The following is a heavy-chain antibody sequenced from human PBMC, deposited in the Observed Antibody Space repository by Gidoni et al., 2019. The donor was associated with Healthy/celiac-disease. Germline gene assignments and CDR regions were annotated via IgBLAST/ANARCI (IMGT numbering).Heavy chain of an antibody. Sequence: QVQLVQSGAEVKNPGSSVTVSCKASGGTFSSYTISWVRQAPGQGLEWMGRIIPILGIANYAQKFQGRVTITADKSTSTAYMELSSLRSEDTAVYYCARDPPMTTVVTRAFDIWGQGTMVTVSS. D-gene: IGHD4-17*01. V-gene: IGHV1-69*08. CDR1: GGTFSSYT. J-gene: IGHJ3*02. CDR2: IIPILGIA. CDR3: ARDPPMTTVVTRAFDI.